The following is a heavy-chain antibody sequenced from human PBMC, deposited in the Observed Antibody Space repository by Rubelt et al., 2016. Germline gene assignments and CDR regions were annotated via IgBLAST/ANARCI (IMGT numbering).Heavy chain of an antibody. Sequence: QVQLVQSGAEVKKPGSSVKVSCKASGGTFSSYAISWVRQAPGQGLEWMGGINAGNGNTKYSQKFQGRVTITRDTSASTAYMELRSLRSDDTAMYFCARGYCSSANCLFNWFDPWGQGTLVTVSS. V-gene: IGHV1-69*06. CDR2: INAGNGNT. D-gene: IGHD2-2*01. J-gene: IGHJ5*02. CDR3: ARGYCSSANCLFNWFDP. CDR1: GGTFSSYA.